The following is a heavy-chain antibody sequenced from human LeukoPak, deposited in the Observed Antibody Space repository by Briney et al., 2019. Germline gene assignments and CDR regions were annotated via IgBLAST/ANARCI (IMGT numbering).Heavy chain of an antibody. Sequence: SETLSLTCTVSGDSINSYYWSWIRQSPGKGLEWIGYIYHRGTTNYNPSLKSRVTISVDTSKNQFSLKLTSVTAADTAVYYCARAAAIVRYFHNWGQGTLVTVSS. CDR3: ARAAAIVRYFHN. D-gene: IGHD2-21*01. J-gene: IGHJ1*01. V-gene: IGHV4-59*08. CDR1: GDSINSYY. CDR2: IYHRGTT.